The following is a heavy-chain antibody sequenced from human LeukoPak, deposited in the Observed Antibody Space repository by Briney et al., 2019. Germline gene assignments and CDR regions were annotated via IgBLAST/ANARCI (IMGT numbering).Heavy chain of an antibody. J-gene: IGHJ4*02. V-gene: IGHV1-69*13. CDR2: IIPIFGTA. Sequence: SVKVSCKASGGTFSSYAISWVRQAPGQGLEWMGGIIPIFGTANYAQKFQGRVTITADESTSSAYMELSSLRSEDTAVYYCARLGVAGRPYSLDYWGQGTLVTVSS. D-gene: IGHD6-19*01. CDR3: ARLGVAGRPYSLDY. CDR1: GGTFSSYA.